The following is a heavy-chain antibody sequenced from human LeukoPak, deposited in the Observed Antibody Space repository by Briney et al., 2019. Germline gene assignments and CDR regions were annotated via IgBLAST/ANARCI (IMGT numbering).Heavy chain of an antibody. D-gene: IGHD5-12*01. CDR1: GYSFSSHD. CDR3: VRASLRRVLVGYDFDS. Sequence: ASVNVSCKASGYSFSSHDINWVRQATGQGLECMGWMNPKSGNTDHAQKFQGRVTMSRNTSISVAYLELSSLCSEDTAVYVCVRASLRRVLVGYDFDSWGQGAPVTVFS. CDR2: MNPKSGNT. V-gene: IGHV1-8*01. J-gene: IGHJ4*02.